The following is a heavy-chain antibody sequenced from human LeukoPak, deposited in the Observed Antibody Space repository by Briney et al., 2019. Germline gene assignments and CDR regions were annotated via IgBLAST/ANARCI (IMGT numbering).Heavy chain of an antibody. Sequence: ASVKVSCKASGYTFTDYYMHWVRQAPGQGLEWMGWVIPNSGGTNYAQKFQGSVTMTGDTSISTAYMELSSLRSDDTAVYYCARGAYSSSPGRLFDYWGQGTLVTVSS. CDR3: ARGAYSSSPGRLFDY. V-gene: IGHV1-2*02. D-gene: IGHD6-6*01. CDR1: GYTFTDYY. CDR2: VIPNSGGT. J-gene: IGHJ4*02.